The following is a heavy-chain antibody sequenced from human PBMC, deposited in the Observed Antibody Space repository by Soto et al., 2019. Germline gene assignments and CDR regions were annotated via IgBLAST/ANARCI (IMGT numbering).Heavy chain of an antibody. J-gene: IGHJ6*02. Sequence: GGSLRLSCEASGFILSSYSMNWVRQAPGKGLEWVASISSNSNYIYYADSVKGRFTISRDNAKNSLYLQMNSLRAEDMAVYYCARERIAAAGARIFYYYGMDVWGQGTTVTVSS. CDR3: ARERIAAAGARIFYYYGMDV. V-gene: IGHV3-21*01. CDR1: GFILSSYS. D-gene: IGHD6-13*01. CDR2: ISSNSNYI.